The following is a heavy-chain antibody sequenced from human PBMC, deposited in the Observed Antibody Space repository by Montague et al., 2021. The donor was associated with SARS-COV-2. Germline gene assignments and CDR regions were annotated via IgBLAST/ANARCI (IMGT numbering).Heavy chain of an antibody. J-gene: IGHJ6*02. D-gene: IGHD3-10*01. Sequence: SETLSLTCSVSGTSITSYYWNWIRQPPGKGLEWIGYISDSGSTNYSPSLKSRVTMSVDTSKNQMSLKLTSATAADTAVYYCARGCLSYFGAGSHCYGMDVWGQGTTVTVSS. V-gene: IGHV4-59*01. CDR1: GTSITSYY. CDR3: ARGCLSYFGAGSHCYGMDV. CDR2: ISDSGST.